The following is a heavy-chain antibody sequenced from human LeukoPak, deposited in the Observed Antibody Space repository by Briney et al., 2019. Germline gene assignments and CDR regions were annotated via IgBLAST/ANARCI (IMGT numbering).Heavy chain of an antibody. Sequence: ASVKVSCKASGYTFTSYDINWVRQATGQGLEWMGWMNPNSGNTGYAQKFQGRVTMTRNTSISTAYMELSSLRAEDTAVYYCARVGSGTPEDDFDYWGQGTLVTVSS. V-gene: IGHV1-8*01. D-gene: IGHD1-26*01. CDR1: GYTFTSYD. CDR3: ARVGSGTPEDDFDY. CDR2: MNPNSGNT. J-gene: IGHJ4*02.